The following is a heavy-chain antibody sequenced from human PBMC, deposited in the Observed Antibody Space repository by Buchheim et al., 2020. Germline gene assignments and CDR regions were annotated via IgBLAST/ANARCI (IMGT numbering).Heavy chain of an antibody. V-gene: IGHV4-34*01. J-gene: IGHJ4*02. CDR2: INHRGST. CDR3: ARDPTYCSSTSCYG. Sequence: QVQLQQWGAGLLKPSETLSLTCAVYGGSFSGYYWSWIRQPPGKGLEWIGEINHRGSTNYNPSLKSRVTLSGDTSKNKFSLKLSSVTAADTAVYYCARDPTYCSSTSCYGWGQGTL. D-gene: IGHD2-2*01. CDR1: GGSFSGYY.